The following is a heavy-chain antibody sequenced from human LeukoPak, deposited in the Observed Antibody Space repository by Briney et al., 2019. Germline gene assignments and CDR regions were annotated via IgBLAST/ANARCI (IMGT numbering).Heavy chain of an antibody. CDR3: ARGTVTAPDY. Sequence: GGSLRLSCAASGFSVSNTYMSWVRQAPGKGLEWVSIIDSGGNTYYADSVKGRFTISRDNSKNTLYLQMNRLRPEDTAVYYCARGTVTAPDYWGQGTLVTVSS. J-gene: IGHJ4*02. CDR2: IDSGGNT. V-gene: IGHV3-53*01. D-gene: IGHD2-21*02. CDR1: GFSVSNTY.